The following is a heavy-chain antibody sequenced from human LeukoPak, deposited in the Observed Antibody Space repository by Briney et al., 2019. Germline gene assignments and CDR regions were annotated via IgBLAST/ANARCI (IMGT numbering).Heavy chain of an antibody. Sequence: ASVKVSCKASGYTFTSYGISWVRQAPGRGLEWMGWISAYNGNTNYAQKLQGRVTMTTDTSTSTAYMELRSLRSDDTAVYYCASHSAGWEQRKGAFDIWGQGTMVTVSS. J-gene: IGHJ3*02. V-gene: IGHV1-18*01. CDR1: GYTFTSYG. CDR3: ASHSAGWEQRKGAFDI. CDR2: ISAYNGNT. D-gene: IGHD1-26*01.